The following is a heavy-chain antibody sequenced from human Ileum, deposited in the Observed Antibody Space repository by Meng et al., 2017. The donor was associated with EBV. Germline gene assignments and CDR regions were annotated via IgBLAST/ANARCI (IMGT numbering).Heavy chain of an antibody. D-gene: IGHD1-7*01. V-gene: IGHV4-4*02. CDR2: AYHPGEA. CDR3: GRDQGRELINH. J-gene: IGHJ4*02. CDR1: GDSITIDSL. Sequence: VQLSGSGPGLVKPSGAPSLTFSVSGDSITIDSLWSRVIHTPGKGLECIGDAYHPGEAKYYPSLQRRVDISVDKSTNQFYLRLFSVAAADTAVYYCGRDQGRELINHWGQGTLVTVSS.